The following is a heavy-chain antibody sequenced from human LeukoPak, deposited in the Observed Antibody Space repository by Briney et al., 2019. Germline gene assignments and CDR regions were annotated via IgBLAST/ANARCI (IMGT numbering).Heavy chain of an antibody. CDR1: GYNFAHYH. J-gene: IGHJ4*02. D-gene: IGHD2-15*01. CDR3: ARDPDSGPDL. V-gene: IGHV1-2*02. Sequence: ASVKVPCEASGYNFAHYHTHWLRQATGQGLERIGSLNPNTGDTLLAQRFKGRVTMTRDTSITVGYMELKSLTFDDTAVYYCARDPDSGPDLWGQGTLVTVAS. CDR2: LNPNTGDT.